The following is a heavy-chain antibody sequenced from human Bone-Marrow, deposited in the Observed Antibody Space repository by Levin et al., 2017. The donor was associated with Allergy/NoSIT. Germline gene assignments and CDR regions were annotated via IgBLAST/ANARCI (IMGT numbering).Heavy chain of an antibody. J-gene: IGHJ4*02. D-gene: IGHD1-26*01. CDR1: GFIFSSYA. CDR2: ILYDGINK. CDR3: ARDRGSYGMQSWDY. V-gene: IGHV3-30*04. Sequence: GGSLRLSCAASGFIFSSYAMHWVRQAPGKGLEWVAVILYDGINKYYADSVKGRFTISRDNSKNTLYLQMNSLRDEDTAVYYCARDRGSYGMQSWDYWGQGTLVTVSS.